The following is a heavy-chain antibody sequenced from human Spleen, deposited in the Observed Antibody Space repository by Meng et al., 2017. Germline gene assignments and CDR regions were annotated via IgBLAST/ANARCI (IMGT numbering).Heavy chain of an antibody. D-gene: IGHD6-19*01. Sequence: GESLKISCVASGFTFSNAWMSWVRQAPGKGLEWVGRIKSKPDGETSDYSTPVKDRFTISRDDSKNTLYLQMNSLRAEDTAVYYCARIRIAVSDRDFDYWGQGTLVTVSS. V-gene: IGHV3-15*01. CDR2: IKSKPDGETS. CDR1: GFTFSNAW. J-gene: IGHJ4*02. CDR3: ARIRIAVSDRDFDY.